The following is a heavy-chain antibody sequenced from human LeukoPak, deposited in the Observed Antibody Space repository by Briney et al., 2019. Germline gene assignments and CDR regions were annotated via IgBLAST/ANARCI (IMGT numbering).Heavy chain of an antibody. CDR2: ISSGSSYI. J-gene: IGHJ6*03. CDR1: GFTFSSYS. V-gene: IGHV3-21*01. Sequence: GVSLRLSCSASGFTFSSYSMNWVRQAPGKGLQWVSSISSGSSYIYYADSMKGRFTISRDNAKNSLYLQMNSLRAEDTAVYYCARDLMGYKYHYMDVWGKGTTATVSS. CDR3: ARDLMGYKYHYMDV. D-gene: IGHD3-10*01.